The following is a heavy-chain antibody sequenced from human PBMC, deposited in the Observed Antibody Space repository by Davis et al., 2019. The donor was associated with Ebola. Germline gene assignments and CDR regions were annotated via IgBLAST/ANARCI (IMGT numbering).Heavy chain of an antibody. V-gene: IGHV3-23*01. CDR1: GFIFSSYV. CDR3: AKDNRNIWSEV. Sequence: GESLKISRSASGFIFSSYVMSWVRLAPGKGLEWVSTFGTSTDTYYADAVKGRFTISRDNSKNTLYLQMNGLRVDDTAIYYCAKDNRNIWSEVWGQGTMVTVSS. J-gene: IGHJ3*01. CDR2: FGTSTDT. D-gene: IGHD2/OR15-2a*01.